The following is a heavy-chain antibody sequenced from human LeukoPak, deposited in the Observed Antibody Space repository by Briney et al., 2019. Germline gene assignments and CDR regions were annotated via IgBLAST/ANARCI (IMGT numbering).Heavy chain of an antibody. J-gene: IGHJ4*02. CDR3: ARDLLGIVGARGGY. CDR2: IIPIFGTA. Sequence: SVKVSCKASGGTFSSYAISWVRQAPGQGLEWMGGIIPIFGTANYAQKFQGRVTITADKSTSTAYMELSSLRSDDTAVYYCARDLLGIVGARGGYWGQGTLVTVSS. D-gene: IGHD1-26*01. CDR1: GGTFSSYA. V-gene: IGHV1-69*06.